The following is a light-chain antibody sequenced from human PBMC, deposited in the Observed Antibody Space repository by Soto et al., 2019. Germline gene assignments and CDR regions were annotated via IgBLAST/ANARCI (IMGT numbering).Light chain of an antibody. CDR2: DVS. V-gene: IGLV2-11*01. J-gene: IGLJ3*02. CDR3: CSYPGSYTVGV. CDR1: SSDVGGYNY. Sequence: QSALTQPRSVSGSPGQSVTISCTGTSSDVGGYNYVSWYQQHSGKAPKLMIYDVSKRPSGVSDRFSGSKSGNSASLTISGLQAEDEADYYCCSYPGSYTVGVFGGGTKLTVL.